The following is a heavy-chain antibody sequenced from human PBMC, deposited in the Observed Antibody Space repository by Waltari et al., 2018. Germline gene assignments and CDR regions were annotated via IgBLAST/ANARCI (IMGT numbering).Heavy chain of an antibody. CDR1: GFTFNTFW. D-gene: IGHD1-7*01. J-gene: IGHJ4*02. V-gene: IGHV3-7*01. CDR2: IKQDGSVK. CDR3: TRGGNSLWDY. Sequence: EVQLVESGGGLVQPGGSLRLSCAASGFTFNTFWMHWVRQAPGKGLEWVANIKQDGSVKYYVDSVKGRFTISRDNAKNSLYLQMNSLRAEDTAVYYCTRGGNSLWDYWGQGTLVTVSS.